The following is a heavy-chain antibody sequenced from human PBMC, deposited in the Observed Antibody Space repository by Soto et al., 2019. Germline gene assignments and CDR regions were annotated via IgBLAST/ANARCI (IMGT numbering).Heavy chain of an antibody. D-gene: IGHD5-18*01. CDR2: IIPIFGTA. J-gene: IGHJ4*02. V-gene: IGHV1-69*12. Sequence: QVQLVQSGAEVKKPGSSVKVSCKASGGTFSSYAISWVRQAPGQGLEWMGGIIPIFGTANYAQKFQGRVTIPADESTSTAYMELSRLRSEDTAVYYCARDECCPGGYSYGLDYWGQGTLVTVSS. CDR1: GGTFSSYA. CDR3: ARDECCPGGYSYGLDY.